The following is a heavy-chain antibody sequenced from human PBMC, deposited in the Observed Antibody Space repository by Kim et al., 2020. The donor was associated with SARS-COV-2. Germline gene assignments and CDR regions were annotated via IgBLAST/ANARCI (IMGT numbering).Heavy chain of an antibody. D-gene: IGHD1-20*01. Sequence: GGSLRLSCAASGFTFIRYHMNWVRQAPGKGLEWVSSISSSSDYIHYADSVKGRFTISRDNAKNSLYLQMNSLRDEDTAVYYCASEYRITGTTDSYGMDVWGQGTTVTVSS. J-gene: IGHJ6*02. CDR1: GFTFIRYH. CDR2: ISSSSDYI. CDR3: ASEYRITGTTDSYGMDV. V-gene: IGHV3-21*01.